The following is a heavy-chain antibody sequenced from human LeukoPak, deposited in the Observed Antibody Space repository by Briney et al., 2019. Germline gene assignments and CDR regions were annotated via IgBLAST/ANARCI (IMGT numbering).Heavy chain of an antibody. CDR1: GYTFTSYG. Sequence: GASVKVSCKASGYTFTSYGFYWVRQAPAHGLEWMGWISAYNGNANYARKLQGRDTMTTHTSTSTAYMELRSLRSDDTAVYYCARDRVPDCWGQGTLVTVSS. CDR2: ISAYNGNA. CDR3: ARDRVPDC. D-gene: IGHD3-10*01. V-gene: IGHV1-18*01. J-gene: IGHJ4*02.